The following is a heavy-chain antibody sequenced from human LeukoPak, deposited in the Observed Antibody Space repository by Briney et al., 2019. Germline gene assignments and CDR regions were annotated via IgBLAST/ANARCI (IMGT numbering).Heavy chain of an antibody. CDR3: ARSSYYNYDVDV. Sequence: SETLSLTCTVSGGSISRSSYYWGWIRQPPGKGLEWIGNIYYSGTTYYNPSLKSRVTISVDTSKDQFSLKLSSVTAADTAFYYCARSSYYNYDVDVWGQGTTVTVSS. CDR2: IYYSGTT. CDR1: GGSISRSSYY. V-gene: IGHV4-39*01. J-gene: IGHJ6*02.